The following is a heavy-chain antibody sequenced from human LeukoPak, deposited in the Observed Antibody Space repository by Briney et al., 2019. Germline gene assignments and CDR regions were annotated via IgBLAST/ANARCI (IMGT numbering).Heavy chain of an antibody. D-gene: IGHD6-13*01. Sequence: GGSLRLSCAASGFTFSSYSMNWVRQAPGKGLEWVSSISSSSSYIYYADSVKGRFTISRDNAKNSLYLQMNSLRAEDTAVYYCASESEIAAAGYNWFDPWGQGTLVTVSS. CDR2: ISSSSSYI. J-gene: IGHJ5*02. CDR1: GFTFSSYS. V-gene: IGHV3-21*01. CDR3: ASESEIAAAGYNWFDP.